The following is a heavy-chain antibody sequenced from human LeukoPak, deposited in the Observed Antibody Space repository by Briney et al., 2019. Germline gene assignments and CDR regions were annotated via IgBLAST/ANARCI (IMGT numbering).Heavy chain of an antibody. CDR2: IYPGDSTT. CDR3: ARGDIVVVTATQGYNWFDA. CDR1: GYTFASYW. Sequence: GESLKISCKASGYTFASYWIGWVHQMPGSGLEWMGVIYPGDSTTRYSPSFQGRVTISADKSISTAYLQWSSLKASDTAMYYCARGDIVVVTATQGYNWFDAWGQGTLVTVSS. D-gene: IGHD2-21*02. J-gene: IGHJ5*02. V-gene: IGHV5-51*07.